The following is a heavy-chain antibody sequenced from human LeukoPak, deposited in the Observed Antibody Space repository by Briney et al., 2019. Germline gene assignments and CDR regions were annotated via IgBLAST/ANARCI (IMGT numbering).Heavy chain of an antibody. CDR3: ARDRIVVVVAALHVGFDP. Sequence: GGSLRLSCAASGFTFSSYAMHWVRQAPGEGLEWVAVISYDGSNKYYADSVKGRSTISRDNSKNTLYLQMNSLRAEDTAVYYCARDRIVVVVAALHVGFDPWGQGTLVTVSS. V-gene: IGHV3-30*04. D-gene: IGHD2-15*01. CDR2: ISYDGSNK. CDR1: GFTFSSYA. J-gene: IGHJ5*02.